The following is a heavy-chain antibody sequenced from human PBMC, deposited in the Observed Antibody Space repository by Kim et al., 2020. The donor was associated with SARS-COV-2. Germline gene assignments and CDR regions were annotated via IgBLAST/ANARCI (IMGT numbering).Heavy chain of an antibody. D-gene: IGHD3-22*01. CDR1: GFTFSSYA. CDR2: ISGSGGST. J-gene: IGHJ4*02. Sequence: GGSLRLSCAASGFTFSSYAMSWVRQAPGKGLEWVSAISGSGGSTYYADSVKGRFTISRDNSKNTLYLQMNSLRAEDTAVYYCAKPSPPYYYDSSGYYFDYWGQGTLVTVSS. V-gene: IGHV3-23*01. CDR3: AKPSPPYYYDSSGYYFDY.